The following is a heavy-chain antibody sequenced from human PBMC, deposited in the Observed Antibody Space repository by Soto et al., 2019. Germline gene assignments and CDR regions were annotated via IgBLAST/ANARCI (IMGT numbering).Heavy chain of an antibody. D-gene: IGHD2-8*01. CDR1: GGSISSSNW. CDR3: ARECTNGVCYEGMDV. J-gene: IGHJ6*02. Sequence: PSETLSLTCAVSGGSISSSNWWSWVRQPPGKGLEWIGEIYHSGSTNYNPSLKSRVTISVDKSKNQFSLKLSSVTAADTAVYYCARECTNGVCYEGMDVWGQGTTVTVSS. CDR2: IYHSGST. V-gene: IGHV4-4*02.